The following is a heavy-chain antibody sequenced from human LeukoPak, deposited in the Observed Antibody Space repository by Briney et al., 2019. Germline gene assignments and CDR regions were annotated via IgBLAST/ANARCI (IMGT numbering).Heavy chain of an antibody. J-gene: IGHJ5*02. Sequence: SVTLSLTCTVSGGSISGYYWSWIRQPPGKGLEWIGYIYYSGSTNYNPSLKRRVTISVDTSKNQFSLKLSSVTAADTAVYYCARDFLGYCSGGSCHNNWFDPWGQGTLVTVSS. V-gene: IGHV4-59*01. D-gene: IGHD2-15*01. CDR2: IYYSGST. CDR1: GGSISGYY. CDR3: ARDFLGYCSGGSCHNNWFDP.